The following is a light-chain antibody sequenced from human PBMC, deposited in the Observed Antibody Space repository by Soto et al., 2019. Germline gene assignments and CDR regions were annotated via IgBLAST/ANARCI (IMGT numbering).Light chain of an antibody. V-gene: IGKV1-39*01. J-gene: IGKJ1*01. CDR1: QSISVY. CDR3: QQTYRTPST. CDR2: GAS. Sequence: DIQMTQSPSSLSASVGDRITITCRASQSISVYLNWYQQKPGKAPKLLIYGASSLQSGVPSRFSGSGSGTDFALTISSLQPEDFAAYFCQQTYRTPSTFGQGTKVDIK.